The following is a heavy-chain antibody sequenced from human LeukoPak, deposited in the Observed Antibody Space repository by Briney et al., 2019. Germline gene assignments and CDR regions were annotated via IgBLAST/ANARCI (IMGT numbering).Heavy chain of an antibody. CDR1: GFTFSSSA. V-gene: IGHV3-23*01. J-gene: IGHJ4*02. D-gene: IGHD2-2*01. Sequence: GGSLRLSCAASGFTFSSSAMSWVRQAPGKGLEWVSAVSGSGATTYYADSVKGRFTISRDNSKNTPYLQVNSLRAEDTAVYYCAKDGECSSTSCSLDYWGQGTLVTVSS. CDR2: VSGSGATT. CDR3: AKDGECSSTSCSLDY.